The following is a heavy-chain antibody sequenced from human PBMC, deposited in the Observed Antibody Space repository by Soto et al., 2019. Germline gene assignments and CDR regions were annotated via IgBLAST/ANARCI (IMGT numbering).Heavy chain of an antibody. CDR1: GGSISSSNW. V-gene: IGHV4-4*02. CDR2: IYHSGST. CDR3: ARDYMVRGVMRWFDP. J-gene: IGHJ5*02. Sequence: QVQLQESGPGLVKPSGTLSLTCAGSGGSISSSNWWSWVRQPPGKGLEWIGEIYHSGSTNYNPSLKSRVTISVDKSKNHFSLKLSSVTAADTAVYYCARDYMVRGVMRWFDPWGQGTLVTVSS. D-gene: IGHD3-10*01.